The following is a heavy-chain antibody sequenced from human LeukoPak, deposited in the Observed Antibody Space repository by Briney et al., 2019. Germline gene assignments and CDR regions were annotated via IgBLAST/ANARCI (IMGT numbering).Heavy chain of an antibody. CDR1: GFTFSSYG. J-gene: IGHJ4*02. D-gene: IGHD4-17*01. V-gene: IGHV3-33*01. CDR2: IWYDGSNK. CDR3: ARDMGDGDYVLDY. Sequence: GRSLTLSCAASGFTFSSYGMHWLRQAPGKGLEWLAVIWYDGSNKYYADSGKGRFTISRDNSRNTLYLQMNSLRAEDTAVYYCARDMGDGDYVLDYWGQGTLDTVSS.